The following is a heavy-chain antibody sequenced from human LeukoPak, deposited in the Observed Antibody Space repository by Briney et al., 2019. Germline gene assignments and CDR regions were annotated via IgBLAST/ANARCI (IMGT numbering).Heavy chain of an antibody. Sequence: SDTLSLTCTVSGNSISTSKSYWGWIRQPPLKGLEWIGSIYFSGNTYYNASLKSRVTISVDTSKNQFSLKLSSVTAADTAVYYCARHVRKRGIAVAGTPGWFDPWGQGTLVTVSS. V-gene: IGHV4-39*01. J-gene: IGHJ5*02. CDR2: IYFSGNT. CDR3: ARHVRKRGIAVAGTPGWFDP. CDR1: GNSISTSKSY. D-gene: IGHD6-19*01.